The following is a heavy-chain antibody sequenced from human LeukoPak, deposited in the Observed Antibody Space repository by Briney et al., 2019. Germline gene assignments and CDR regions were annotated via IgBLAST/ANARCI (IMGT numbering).Heavy chain of an antibody. J-gene: IGHJ6*02. V-gene: IGHV3-64D*06. Sequence: GGSLRLSCSASGFTFNSYYMYWVRQAPGKGLEYVSAISSNGGSTNYADSVKGRFTISRDNSKNTLYLQMSSLRAEDTAVYYCVKNIVPAAEGNYYGMDVWGQGTTVTVSS. D-gene: IGHD2-2*01. CDR1: GFTFNSYY. CDR2: ISSNGGST. CDR3: VKNIVPAAEGNYYGMDV.